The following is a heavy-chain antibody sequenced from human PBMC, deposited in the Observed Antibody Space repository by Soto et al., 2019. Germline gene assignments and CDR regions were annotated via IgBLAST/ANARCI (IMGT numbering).Heavy chain of an antibody. CDR1: GGTFSSYA. J-gene: IGHJ5*02. V-gene: IGHV1-69*12. CDR3: AGGRSIQLGFRSCFDP. CDR2: IIPIFGTA. D-gene: IGHD5-18*01. Sequence: QVQLVQSGAEVKKPGSSVKVSCKASGGTFSSYAISWVRQAPGQGLEWMGGIIPIFGTANYAQKFQGRVTTSADDPTSTADTQLSSLRSEDTAVYCWAGGRSIQLGFRSCFDPWGQGTLVTVSS.